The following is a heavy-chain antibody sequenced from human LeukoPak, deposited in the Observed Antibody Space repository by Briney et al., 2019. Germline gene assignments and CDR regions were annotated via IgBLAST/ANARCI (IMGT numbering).Heavy chain of an antibody. CDR1: GYTFTDYY. CDR3: ARDGRNYYDTEDYYYYMDV. D-gene: IGHD3-22*01. V-gene: IGHV7-4-1*02. J-gene: IGHJ6*03. Sequence: ASVKVSCKASGYTFTDYYMHWVRQAPGQGLEWMGWINTNTGNPTYAQGFTGRFVFSLDTSVSTAYLQISSLKAEDTAVYYCARDGRNYYDTEDYYYYMDVWGKGTTVTVSS. CDR2: INTNTGNP.